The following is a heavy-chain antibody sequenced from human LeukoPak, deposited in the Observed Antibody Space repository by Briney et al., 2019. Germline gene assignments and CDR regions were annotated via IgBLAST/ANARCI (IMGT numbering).Heavy chain of an antibody. Sequence: GGSLGLSCAASGFTVSSNYMSWVRQAPGKGLEWVSVIYSDSSTYYADSVKGRFTISRDKSKNTLYLQMNSLRAEDTAMYYCARNLPMLFGGQGTLVTVSS. CDR2: IYSDSST. D-gene: IGHD3-10*02. CDR3: ARNLPMLF. V-gene: IGHV3-53*01. J-gene: IGHJ4*02. CDR1: GFTVSSNY.